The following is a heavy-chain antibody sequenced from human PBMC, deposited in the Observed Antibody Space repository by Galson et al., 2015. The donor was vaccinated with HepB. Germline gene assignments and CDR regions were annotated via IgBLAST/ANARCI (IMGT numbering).Heavy chain of an antibody. CDR2: ISAYNGNT. D-gene: IGHD4-17*01. CDR1: GYTFTSYG. V-gene: IGHV1-18*04. J-gene: IGHJ6*02. CDR3: ARLIGYGDLQSPTYYYYYGMDV. Sequence: SVKVSCKASGYTFTSYGISWVRQAPGQGLEWMGWISAYNGNTNYAQKLQGRVTMTTDTSTSTAYMELRSLRSDDTAVYYCARLIGYGDLQSPTYYYYYGMDVWGQGTTVTVSS.